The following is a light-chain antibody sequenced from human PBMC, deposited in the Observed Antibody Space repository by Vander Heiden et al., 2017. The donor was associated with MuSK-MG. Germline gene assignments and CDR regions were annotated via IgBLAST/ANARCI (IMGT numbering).Light chain of an antibody. Sequence: DIQMTQSPSSLSASVGDRVTITCQASQDISNYLNWYQQKPGKAPKLLIYDASNLETGVPSRFSGSGSGTDFTFTISSLQPEDIATYYCQQDDNLPEFTFGPGTKVDIK. V-gene: IGKV1-33*01. CDR3: QQDDNLPEFT. CDR1: QDISNY. J-gene: IGKJ3*01. CDR2: DAS.